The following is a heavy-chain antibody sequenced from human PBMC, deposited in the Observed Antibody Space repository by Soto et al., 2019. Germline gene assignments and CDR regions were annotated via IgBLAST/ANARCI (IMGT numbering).Heavy chain of an antibody. Sequence: GGSLRLSCAASGFTFSSYAMSWVRQAPGKGLEWVSAISGSGGSTYYADSVKGRFTISRDNSKNTLYLQMNSLRAEDTAVYYCAKNLGTYYGSGSTPSYYYYGMDVWGQGTTVTVSS. J-gene: IGHJ6*02. CDR1: GFTFSSYA. CDR2: ISGSGGST. V-gene: IGHV3-23*01. D-gene: IGHD3-10*01. CDR3: AKNLGTYYGSGSTPSYYYYGMDV.